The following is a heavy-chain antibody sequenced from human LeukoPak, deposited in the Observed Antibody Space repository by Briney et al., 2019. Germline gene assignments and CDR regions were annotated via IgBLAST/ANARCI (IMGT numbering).Heavy chain of an antibody. CDR3: ARVLAVAGHPFDY. J-gene: IGHJ4*02. V-gene: IGHV4-34*01. CDR2: INHSGST. Sequence: PSETLSLTCAVYGGSFSGYYWSWIRQPPGKGLEWIGEINHSGSTNYNPSLKSRVTISVDTSKSQFSLKLSSVTAADTAVYYCARVLAVAGHPFDYWGQGTLVTVSS. CDR1: GGSFSGYY. D-gene: IGHD6-19*01.